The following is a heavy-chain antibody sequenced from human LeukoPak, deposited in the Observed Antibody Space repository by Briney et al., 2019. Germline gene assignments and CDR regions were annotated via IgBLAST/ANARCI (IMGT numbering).Heavy chain of an antibody. CDR1: GFMFHDYA. CDR2: ISGDGGST. CDR3: GRESESSGWYDY. V-gene: IGHV3-43*02. D-gene: IGHD6-19*01. J-gene: IGHJ4*02. Sequence: PGGSLRLSCAAPGFMFHDYAIHWVRQAPGKGLEWVSLISGDGGSTFYADSVKGRFTISRDNSKNSLYLQMNSLRSDDTALYYCGRESESSGWYDYWGQGTLVTVSS.